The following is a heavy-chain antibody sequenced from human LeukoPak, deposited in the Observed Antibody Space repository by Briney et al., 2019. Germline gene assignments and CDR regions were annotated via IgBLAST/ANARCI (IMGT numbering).Heavy chain of an antibody. CDR2: ISHSGST. J-gene: IGHJ4*02. Sequence: PSETLSLTCAVSGGSIGSSNWWSWVRQPPGRGLEWIGEISHSGSTNYNPSLESRVTISVDKSKNQFSLNLSTVTAADTAVYYCAREVRFSMVRGEIDSWGQGTLVTVSS. V-gene: IGHV4-4*02. D-gene: IGHD3-10*01. CDR1: GGSIGSSNW. CDR3: AREVRFSMVRGEIDS.